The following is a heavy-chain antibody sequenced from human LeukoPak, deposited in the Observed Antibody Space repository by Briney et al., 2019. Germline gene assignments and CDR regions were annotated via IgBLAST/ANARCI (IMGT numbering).Heavy chain of an antibody. V-gene: IGHV3-23*01. CDR2: ISGSGSIT. CDR3: AKGSSYYGSGSHFDY. J-gene: IGHJ4*02. D-gene: IGHD3-10*01. CDR1: GFTFSSYA. Sequence: PGGSLRLSCAASGFTFSSYAMNWVRQAPGRGLEWVSAISGSGSITYYADSVKGPFTISRDNSKNTLYLQMNSLRAEGTAVYYCAKGSSYYGSGSHFDYWGQGTLVTVSS.